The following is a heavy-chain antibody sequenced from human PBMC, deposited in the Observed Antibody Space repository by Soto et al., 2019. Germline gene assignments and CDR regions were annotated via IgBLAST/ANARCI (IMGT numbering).Heavy chain of an antibody. CDR3: ARDNGYGHFDS. Sequence: ADTLYRKCKSAGDGMSIDGCGWSWIHKHPGKGLEWIGYMFYSGSTYYLPSLKSRVNISADTSKNQFSLRLTSVTPADTAVYYCARDNGYGHFDSWGQGTLVPGFS. CDR1: GDGMSIDGCG. J-gene: IGHJ4*02. CDR2: MFYSGST. D-gene: IGHD5-12*01. V-gene: IGHV4-31*03.